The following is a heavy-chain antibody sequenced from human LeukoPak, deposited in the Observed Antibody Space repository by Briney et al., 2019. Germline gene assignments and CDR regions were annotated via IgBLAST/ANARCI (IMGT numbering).Heavy chain of an antibody. Sequence: SETLSLSCTVSGGSISSYYWSWIRQPAGKGLEWIGRIYTSGSTNYNPSLKSRVTMSVDTSKNQFSLKLSSVTAADTALYYGARDNHDFWSGTYTGRDYWGQGTLVTVSS. D-gene: IGHD3-3*01. V-gene: IGHV4-4*07. CDR1: GGSISSYY. CDR2: IYTSGST. J-gene: IGHJ4*02. CDR3: ARDNHDFWSGTYTGRDY.